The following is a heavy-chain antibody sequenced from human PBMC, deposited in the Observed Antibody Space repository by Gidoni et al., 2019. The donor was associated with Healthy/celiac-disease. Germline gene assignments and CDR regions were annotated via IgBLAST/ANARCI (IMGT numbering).Heavy chain of an antibody. CDR2: ISYDGSNK. CDR3: ARDSNYYDSSGYHAYKPGFDY. D-gene: IGHD3-22*01. CDR1: GFPFSSYA. Sequence: QVQLVESGGGVVQPGRSLGLSCAASGFPFSSYAMHWVRQAPGKGLGWVAVISYDGSNKYYADSVKGRFTISRDNSKNTLYLQMNSLRAEDTAVYYCARDSNYYDSSGYHAYKPGFDYWGQGTLVTVSS. J-gene: IGHJ4*02. V-gene: IGHV3-30-3*01.